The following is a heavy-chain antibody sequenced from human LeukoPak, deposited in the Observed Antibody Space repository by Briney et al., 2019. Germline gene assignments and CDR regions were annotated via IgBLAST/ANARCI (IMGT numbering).Heavy chain of an antibody. J-gene: IGHJ4*02. V-gene: IGHV4/OR15-8*01. Sequence: SETLSLTCDVSGGSIDSTNWWNWVRQPPGKGLEWIGEIHHDGRINYNPPLKSRVTLSVDKSKNQFSLRLNSVTAADTAMYYCARSHDHLWGNYPDYWGQGTLVTVSS. CDR2: IHHDGRI. CDR3: ARSHDHLWGNYPDY. D-gene: IGHD3-16*02. CDR1: GGSIDSTNW.